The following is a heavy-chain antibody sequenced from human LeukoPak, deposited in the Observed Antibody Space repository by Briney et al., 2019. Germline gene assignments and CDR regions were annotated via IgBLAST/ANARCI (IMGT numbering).Heavy chain of an antibody. D-gene: IGHD6-6*01. J-gene: IGHJ5*02. CDR3: ASQRGGSSSGGWFDP. Sequence: SQTLSLTCTVSGGSISSGGYYWGWIRQPRGKGLEWIGYIYHSGSTYYNPSLKSRVTISVDRSKNQFSLKLSSVTAADTAVYYCASQRGGSSSGGWFDPWGQGTLVTVSS. V-gene: IGHV4-30-2*01. CDR2: IYHSGST. CDR1: GGSISSGGYY.